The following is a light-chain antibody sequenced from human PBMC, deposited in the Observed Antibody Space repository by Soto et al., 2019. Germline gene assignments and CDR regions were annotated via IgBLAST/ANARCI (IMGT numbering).Light chain of an antibody. CDR3: SSYTSSSTLV. CDR1: SSDVGGYTY. J-gene: IGLJ3*02. Sequence: QSALTQPASVSGSPGQSITISCTGTSSDVGGYTYVSWYQQHPGKAPKLIISEVSNRPSGVSHRFSGSKSGNTASLTISGLQAADEADYYCSSYTSSSTLVFGGGNKVTVL. CDR2: EVS. V-gene: IGLV2-14*01.